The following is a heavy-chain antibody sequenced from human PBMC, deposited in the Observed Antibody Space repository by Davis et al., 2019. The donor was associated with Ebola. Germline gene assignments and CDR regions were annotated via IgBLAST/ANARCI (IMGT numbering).Heavy chain of an antibody. D-gene: IGHD3-3*01. Sequence: ASVQVSCKASGYTFTSYGISWVRQAPGQGLEWMGWISAYNGNTNYAQKLQGRVTMTTDTSTSTAYMELRSLRSDDTAVYYCARDQDPYDFWSGLDYWGQGTLVTVSS. J-gene: IGHJ4*02. CDR3: ARDQDPYDFWSGLDY. CDR2: ISAYNGNT. V-gene: IGHV1-18*01. CDR1: GYTFTSYG.